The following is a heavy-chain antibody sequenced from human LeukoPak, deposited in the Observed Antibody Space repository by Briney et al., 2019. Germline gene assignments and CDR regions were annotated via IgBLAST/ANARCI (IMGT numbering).Heavy chain of an antibody. CDR2: IYYSGST. CDR3: TRNSGIIFGFRYSDL. J-gene: IGHJ2*01. V-gene: IGHV4-59*12. CDR1: GGSISSYY. D-gene: IGHD3/OR15-3a*01. Sequence: SETLSLTCTVSGGSISSYYWSWIRQPPGKGLEWIGYIYYSGSTNYNPSLKSRVTISVETSKNQFSLKLSSVTAADTAVYYCTRNSGIIFGFRYSDLWGRGTLVTVSS.